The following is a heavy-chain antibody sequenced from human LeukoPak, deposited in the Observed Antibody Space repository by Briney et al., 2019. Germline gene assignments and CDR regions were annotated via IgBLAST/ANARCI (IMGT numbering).Heavy chain of an antibody. D-gene: IGHD6-6*01. CDR3: ARSSYSSSSSV. CDR1: GFTASSNY. J-gene: IGHJ3*01. CDR2: INSDGSEG. Sequence: GGSLRLSCAASGFTASSNYMSRSRQAPGKGLEWVASINSDGSEGYYADVVKGRFTISRDNAKNSLYLQINSLRAEDTAVYYCARSSYSSSSSVWGQGTMVTVSS. V-gene: IGHV3-7*03.